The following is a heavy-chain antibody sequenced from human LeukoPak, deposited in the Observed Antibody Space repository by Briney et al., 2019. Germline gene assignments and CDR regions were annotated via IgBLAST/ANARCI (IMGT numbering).Heavy chain of an antibody. CDR2: IYYSGST. V-gene: IGHV4-59*01. CDR3: AREAAAGTVDY. CDR1: GGSISSYY. D-gene: IGHD6-13*01. Sequence: SETLSLTCTVAGGSISSYYWSWIRQPPGKGLEWIGYIYYSGSTNYNPSLKSRVTISVDTSKNQFSLKLSSVTAADTAVYYCAREAAAGTVDYWGQGTLVTVSS. J-gene: IGHJ4*02.